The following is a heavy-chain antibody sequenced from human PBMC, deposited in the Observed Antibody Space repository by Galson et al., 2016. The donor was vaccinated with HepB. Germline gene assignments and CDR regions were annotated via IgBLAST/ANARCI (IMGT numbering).Heavy chain of an antibody. CDR2: IYYSGST. J-gene: IGHJ3*01. Sequence: ETLSLTCTVSGGSISSSSYYWGWIRQPPGKGLEWIGSIYYSGSTHYNSSLKSRVTMSVDTSKNQFSLKLSSVTAADTAVYYCARPKYYSAYSAFDVWGQGTMVTVSS. D-gene: IGHD3-16*01. V-gene: IGHV4-39*01. CDR3: ARPKYYSAYSAFDV. CDR1: GGSISSSSYY.